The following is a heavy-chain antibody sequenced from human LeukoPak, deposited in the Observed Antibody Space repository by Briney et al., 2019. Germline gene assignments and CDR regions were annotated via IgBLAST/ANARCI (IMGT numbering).Heavy chain of an antibody. V-gene: IGHV3-7*01. CDR2: LKHDGIEK. Sequence: PGGSLRLSCAASGFAFSSYWMDWVRQAPGKGPEWVANLKHDGIEKYLVDSVKGRFAISRDNAKNSLYLQMNSLRAEDTAVYYCARRARDSSSSGWFDPWGQGTLVTVSS. CDR3: ARRARDSSSSGWFDP. CDR1: GFAFSSYW. J-gene: IGHJ5*02. D-gene: IGHD6-6*01.